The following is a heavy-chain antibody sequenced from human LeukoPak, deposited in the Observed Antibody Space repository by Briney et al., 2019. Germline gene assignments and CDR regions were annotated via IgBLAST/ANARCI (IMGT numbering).Heavy chain of an antibody. CDR2: IKSKTDGGTP. CDR1: GFTFSNAW. V-gene: IGHV3-15*01. Sequence: GGSLRLSCAASGFTFSNAWMSWVRQAAGKGLEWVGRIKSKTDGGTPDYAAPVKGRFTISRDDSKNTQYLQMNSLKTEDTDVYYCTTDLRGSIDYWGQGTLVTVSS. CDR3: TTDLRGSIDY. J-gene: IGHJ4*02.